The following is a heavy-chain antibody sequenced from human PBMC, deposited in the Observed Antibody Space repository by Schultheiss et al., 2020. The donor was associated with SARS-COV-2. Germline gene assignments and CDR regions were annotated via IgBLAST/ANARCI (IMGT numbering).Heavy chain of an antibody. CDR2: ISAYNGNT. CDR1: GGTFSSYA. CDR3: ATTTNSGRHYYFDY. D-gene: IGHD1-26*01. Sequence: ASVKVSCKASGGTFSSYAISWVRQAPGQGLEWMGWISAYNGNTNYAQKLQGRVTMTTDTSTSTAYMELRSLRSDDTAVYYCATTTNSGRHYYFDYWGRGTLVTVSS. V-gene: IGHV1-18*01. J-gene: IGHJ4*02.